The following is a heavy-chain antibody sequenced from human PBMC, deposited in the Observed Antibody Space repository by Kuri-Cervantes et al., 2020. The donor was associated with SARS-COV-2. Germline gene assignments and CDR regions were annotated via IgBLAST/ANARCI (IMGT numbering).Heavy chain of an antibody. V-gene: IGHV3-7*01. CDR3: ARTRTAFPYSSGWAFDY. J-gene: IGHJ4*02. D-gene: IGHD6-19*01. Sequence: FISSWISWVGQAPGKGLEWVANIKQDGSEKYYVDSVKGRFTISKDNAKNSLYLQMNSLRAGDTAVYYCARTRTAFPYSSGWAFDYWGQGTLVTVSS. CDR1: FISSW. CDR2: IKQDGSEK.